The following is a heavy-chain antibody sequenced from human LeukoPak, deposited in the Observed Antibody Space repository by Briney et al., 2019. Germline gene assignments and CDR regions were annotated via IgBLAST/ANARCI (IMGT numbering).Heavy chain of an antibody. Sequence: GGSLRLSCAASGFTFSGSAMHWVRQASGKGLEWVGRIRSKANSYATAYAASVKGRFTISRDDPKNTAYLQMNSLKTEDTAVYYCSGSYVYNWFDPWGQGTLVTVSS. J-gene: IGHJ5*02. CDR1: GFTFSGSA. D-gene: IGHD3-10*01. V-gene: IGHV3-73*01. CDR2: IRSKANSYAT. CDR3: SGSYVYNWFDP.